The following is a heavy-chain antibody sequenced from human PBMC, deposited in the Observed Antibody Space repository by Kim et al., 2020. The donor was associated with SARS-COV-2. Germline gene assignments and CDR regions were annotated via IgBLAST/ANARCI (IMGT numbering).Heavy chain of an antibody. D-gene: IGHD4-4*01. J-gene: IGHJ6*02. CDR1: GFTFSSYA. CDR3: ARAMTTVRSGWEYGMDV. V-gene: IGHV3-30-3*01. CDR2: ISYDGSNK. Sequence: GGSLRLSCAASGFTFSSYAMHWVRQAPGKGLEWVAVISYDGSNKYYADSVKGRFTISRDNSKNTLYLQMNSLRAEDTAVYYCARAMTTVRSGWEYGMDVWGQGTTVTVSS.